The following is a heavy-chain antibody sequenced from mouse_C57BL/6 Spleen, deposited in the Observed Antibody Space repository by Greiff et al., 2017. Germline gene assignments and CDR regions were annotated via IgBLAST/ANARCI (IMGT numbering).Heavy chain of an antibody. CDR1: GYAFSSSW. J-gene: IGHJ3*01. CDR2: IYPGDGDT. D-gene: IGHD2-5*01. Sequence: QVQLQQSGPELVKPWASVKISCKASGYAFSSSWMNWVKQRPGKGLEWIGRIYPGDGDTNYNGKFKGKATLTADKSSSTAYMQLSSLTSEDSAVYFCARYSNYQVWFAYWGQGTLVTVSA. V-gene: IGHV1-82*01. CDR3: ARYSNYQVWFAY.